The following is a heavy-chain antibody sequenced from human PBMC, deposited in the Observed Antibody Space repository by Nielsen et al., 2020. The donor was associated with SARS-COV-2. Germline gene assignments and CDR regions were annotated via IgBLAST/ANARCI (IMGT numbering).Heavy chain of an antibody. CDR3: ATLGYSSSPKGGYYFDY. CDR1: GFTFSDHY. Sequence: GGSLRLSCAASGFTFSDHYMTWIRQTPGKGLEWISYITNTGAEYYADSVKGRFTISRDNAQSSLYLLMNNLRAEDTAVYYCATLGYSSSPKGGYYFDYWGQGTLVTVSS. CDR2: ITNTGAE. J-gene: IGHJ4*02. D-gene: IGHD6-6*01. V-gene: IGHV3-11*04.